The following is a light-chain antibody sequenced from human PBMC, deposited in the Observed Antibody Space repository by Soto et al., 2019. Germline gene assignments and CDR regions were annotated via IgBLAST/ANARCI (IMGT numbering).Light chain of an antibody. CDR3: QQYGY. CDR2: GAS. V-gene: IGKV3-20*01. CDR1: QTVSSTY. Sequence: EIVLTQSPGTLSLSPGERATLSCRASQTVSSTYLAWYQQKPGQAPSLLIYGASSRATGIPDRFSCSGSGTDFPLPISRLEPEDFAVYYCQQYGYFGQGTKLEIK. J-gene: IGKJ2*01.